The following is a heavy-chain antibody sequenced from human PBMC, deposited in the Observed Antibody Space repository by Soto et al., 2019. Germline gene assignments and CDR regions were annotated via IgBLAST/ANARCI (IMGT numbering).Heavy chain of an antibody. V-gene: IGHV1-69*13. D-gene: IGHD1-26*01. CDR2: IIPIFGTA. CDR1: GGTFSSCA. J-gene: IGHJ4*02. Sequence: SVKVSCKASGGTFSSCAISWVRQAPGQGLEWMGGIIPIFGTANYAQKFQGRVTITADESTSTAYMELSSLRSEDTAVYYCARTYGGSYPPFDYWGQGTLVTVSS. CDR3: ARTYGGSYPPFDY.